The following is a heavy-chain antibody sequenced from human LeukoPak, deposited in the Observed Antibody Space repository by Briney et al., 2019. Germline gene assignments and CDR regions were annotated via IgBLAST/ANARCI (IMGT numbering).Heavy chain of an antibody. Sequence: GGSLRLSCGVSGVIFSISDMHWVRQAPGKGLEWVAYMRSPSAGSTKHYADSVKGRFTISRDSAKNTLFLQMDSLRAEDTAFYYCATTPDNTGYYFGHWGQGTLVTVS. CDR3: ATTPDNTGYYFGH. D-gene: IGHD2-2*03. J-gene: IGHJ4*02. V-gene: IGHV3-48*03. CDR2: MRSPSAGSTK. CDR1: GVIFSISD.